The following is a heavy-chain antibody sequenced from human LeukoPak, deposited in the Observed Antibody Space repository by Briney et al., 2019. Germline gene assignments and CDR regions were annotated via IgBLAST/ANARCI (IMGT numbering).Heavy chain of an antibody. V-gene: IGHV6-1*01. Sequence: SETLSLTCTVSGASISSYYWSWIRQSPSRGLEWLGRTYYRSKWYNDYAVSVKSRITINPDTSKNQFSLQLNSVTPEDTAVYYCARGEVRSKIAWDEYYFDYWGQGTLVTVSS. D-gene: IGHD6-13*01. CDR1: GASISSYY. CDR2: TYYRSKWYN. CDR3: ARGEVRSKIAWDEYYFDY. J-gene: IGHJ4*02.